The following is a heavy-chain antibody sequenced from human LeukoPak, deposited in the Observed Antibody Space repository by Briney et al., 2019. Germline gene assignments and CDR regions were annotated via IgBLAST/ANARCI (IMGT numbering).Heavy chain of an antibody. D-gene: IGHD5-12*01. CDR3: ARDQALYSGYDQFDY. V-gene: IGHV3-74*01. J-gene: IGHJ4*02. CDR2: INSGGSST. Sequence: GGALRLSCAASGFTFSSYWMHWVRQAPGKGLVWVSPINSGGSSTNYAGSVKGRFTISRDNAKNTLYLQMNSLRAEDTAVYYCARDQALYSGYDQFDYWGQGTLVTVSS. CDR1: GFTFSSYW.